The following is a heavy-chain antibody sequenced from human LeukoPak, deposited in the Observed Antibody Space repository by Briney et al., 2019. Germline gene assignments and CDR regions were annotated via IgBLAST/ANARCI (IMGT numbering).Heavy chain of an antibody. V-gene: IGHV4-39*01. D-gene: IGHD3-22*01. Sequence: SETLSLTCTVSGGSISSSSYSWGWIRQPPGKGLEWIGSIYYSGSTYYNPSLKSRVTISVDTSKNQFSLKLSSVTAADTAVYYCARGGDYYYDSSGYSFDYWGQGTLVTVSS. CDR3: ARGGDYYYDSSGYSFDY. J-gene: IGHJ4*02. CDR1: GGSISSSSYS. CDR2: IYYSGST.